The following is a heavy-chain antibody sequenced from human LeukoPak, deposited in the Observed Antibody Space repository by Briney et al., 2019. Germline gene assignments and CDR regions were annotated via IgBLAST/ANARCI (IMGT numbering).Heavy chain of an antibody. V-gene: IGHV7-4-1*02. CDR3: ARGKLCPDY. D-gene: IGHD5-18*01. CDR1: GYIFNNYF. J-gene: IGHJ4*02. CDR2: INTNTGNP. Sequence: ASVRVSCKASGYIFNNYFMHWVRQAPGQGLEWMGWINTNTGNPTYAQGFTGRFVFSLDTSVSTAYLQISSLKAEDTAVYYCARGKLCPDYWGQGTLVTVSS.